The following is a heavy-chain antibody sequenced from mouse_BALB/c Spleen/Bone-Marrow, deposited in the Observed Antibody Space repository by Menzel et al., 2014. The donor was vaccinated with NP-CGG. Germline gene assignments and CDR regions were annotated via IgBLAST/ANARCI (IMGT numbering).Heavy chain of an antibody. D-gene: IGHD2-1*01. Sequence: QVQLQQSGAELVRPGASVTLSCKASGYTFTDYEMHWVKQTPVHGLEWIGAIDPETGGTAYNQKFKGKATLTADRSSSKAYMELRSLTSEDSAVYYGTRWDGNYGWFAYWGQGTLVTVSA. J-gene: IGHJ3*01. V-gene: IGHV1-15*01. CDR2: IDPETGGT. CDR3: TRWDGNYGWFAY. CDR1: GYTFTDYE.